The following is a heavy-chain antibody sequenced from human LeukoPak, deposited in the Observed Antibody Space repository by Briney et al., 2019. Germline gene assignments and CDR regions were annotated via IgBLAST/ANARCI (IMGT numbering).Heavy chain of an antibody. D-gene: IGHD1-26*01. Sequence: SETLSLTCTVSGGSISSSSYYWGWIRQPPGKGLEWIGSIYYSGSTYYNPSLKSRVTISVDTSKNQFSLKLSSVTAADTAVYYCARHFTSGSYSPAGYWGQGTLVTVS. CDR2: IYYSGST. V-gene: IGHV4-39*01. CDR1: GGSISSSSYY. J-gene: IGHJ4*02. CDR3: ARHFTSGSYSPAGY.